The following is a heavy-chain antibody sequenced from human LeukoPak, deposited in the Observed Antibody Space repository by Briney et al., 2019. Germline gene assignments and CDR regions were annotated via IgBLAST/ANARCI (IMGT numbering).Heavy chain of an antibody. Sequence: SETLSLTCTVSGGSISSGGYYWSRIRQHPGKGLEWIGYIYYSGSTYYNPSLKSRVTISVDTSKNQFSLKLSSVTAADTAVYYCARRNSGMTPPMVAFDIWGQGTMVTVSS. J-gene: IGHJ3*02. D-gene: IGHD1-26*01. CDR1: GGSISSGGYY. CDR2: IYYSGST. CDR3: ARRNSGMTPPMVAFDI. V-gene: IGHV4-31*03.